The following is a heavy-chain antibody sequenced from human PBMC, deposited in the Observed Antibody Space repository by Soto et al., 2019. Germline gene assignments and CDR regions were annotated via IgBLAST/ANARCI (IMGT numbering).Heavy chain of an antibody. CDR3: EKRRGAGGHFDY. J-gene: IGHJ4*02. V-gene: IGHV3-23*01. D-gene: IGHD2-15*01. Sequence: DVQLLESGGGLVQPEGSLRLSCAASGFTFSSYAMGWVRQGPGKGLEWVAVVSIGGSTHYADSVKGRFTISRDNSKNTLSLQMNSLKAEDTAVYFCEKRRGAGGHFDYWGQGALVTVSS. CDR1: GFTFSSYA. CDR2: VSIGGST.